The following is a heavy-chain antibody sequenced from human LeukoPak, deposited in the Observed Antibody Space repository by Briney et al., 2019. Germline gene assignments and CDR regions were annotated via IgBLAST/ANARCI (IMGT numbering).Heavy chain of an antibody. CDR2: VYYTGST. CDR1: GVSISSRDYY. Sequence: SETLSLTCTVSGVSISSRDYYWRWLPQPPGKGLEWIGSVYYTGSTYYNPSLKSRVTISVHTSKSQFSLKLSSVTAADTAVYYCARDKGGGSSIRYFDYWGQGTLVTVSS. CDR3: ARDKGGGSSIRYFDY. V-gene: IGHV4-39*07. D-gene: IGHD6-6*01. J-gene: IGHJ4*02.